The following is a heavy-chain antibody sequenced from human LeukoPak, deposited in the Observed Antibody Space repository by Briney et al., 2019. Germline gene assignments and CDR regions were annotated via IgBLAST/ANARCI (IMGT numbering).Heavy chain of an antibody. J-gene: IGHJ6*03. Sequence: ASVKVSCKPSGYTFTSYGISWVRQAPGQGLEWMGCISAYNGNTNYAQKLQGRVTMTTDTSTSTAYMEMRSLRSDDTAVYYCASGRMGRYYYYMDVWGKGTTVTVSS. CDR2: ISAYNGNT. D-gene: IGHD3-16*01. CDR3: ASGRMGRYYYYMDV. V-gene: IGHV1-18*01. CDR1: GYTFTSYG.